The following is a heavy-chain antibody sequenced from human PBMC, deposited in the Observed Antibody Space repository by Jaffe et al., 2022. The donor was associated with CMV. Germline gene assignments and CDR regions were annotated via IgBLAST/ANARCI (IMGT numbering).Heavy chain of an antibody. V-gene: IGHV4-31*03. J-gene: IGHJ6*02. CDR2: IYYSGST. CDR1: GGSISSGGYY. D-gene: IGHD3-3*01. CDR3: ARDSTPIFGVVNRSHDGMDV. Sequence: QVQLQESGPGLVKPSQTLSLTCTVSGGSISSGGYYWSWIRQHPGKGLEWIGYIYYSGSTYYNPSLKSRVTISVDTSKNQFSLKLSSVTAADTAVYYCARDSTPIFGVVNRSHDGMDVWGQGTTVTVSS.